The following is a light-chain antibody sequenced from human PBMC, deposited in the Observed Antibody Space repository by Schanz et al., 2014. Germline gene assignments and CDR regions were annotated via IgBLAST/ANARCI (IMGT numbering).Light chain of an antibody. CDR1: QNIDSW. J-gene: IGKJ4*01. V-gene: IGKV1-5*03. CDR3: QKYDGAPLT. CDR2: KAS. Sequence: DIQMTQSPSSVSASVGDRVAITCRASQNIDSWLAWYQQKPGKAPNLLIYKASNLESGVPSRFSGGGSGTDFTLTISSLQPEDVATYYCQKYDGAPLTFGGGTKVEIK.